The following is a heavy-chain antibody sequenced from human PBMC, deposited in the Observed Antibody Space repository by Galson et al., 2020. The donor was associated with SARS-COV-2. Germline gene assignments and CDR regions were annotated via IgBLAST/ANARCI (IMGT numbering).Heavy chain of an antibody. Sequence: TGGSLRLSCAASGSIFRSHGMHWVRQAPGKGLEWVAAISYDGGNKYYADSVKGRFTISRDNSKNTLFLQMNSLRPEDTALYYCAKDSLGYVXXXDYWGQG. V-gene: IGHV3-30*18. CDR1: GSIFRSHG. CDR2: ISYDGGNK. J-gene: IGHJ4*02. CDR3: AKDSLGYVXXXDY. D-gene: IGHD3-16*01.